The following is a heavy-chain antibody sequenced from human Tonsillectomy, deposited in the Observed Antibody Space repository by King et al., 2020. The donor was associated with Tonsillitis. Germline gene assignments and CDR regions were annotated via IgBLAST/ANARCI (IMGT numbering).Heavy chain of an antibody. V-gene: IGHV4-59*01. CDR3: ARVVGSGWYGYAFDI. CDR1: GGSISSYY. J-gene: IGHJ3*02. D-gene: IGHD6-19*01. CDR2: IYYSGST. Sequence: LQLQESGPGLVKPSETLSLTCTVSGGSISSYYWSWIRQPPGKGLEWIGYIYYSGSTNYNPSLRSRVTISVDTSKNQFSLKLNSVTAADTAVYYCARVVGSGWYGYAFDIWGQGTMVTVSS.